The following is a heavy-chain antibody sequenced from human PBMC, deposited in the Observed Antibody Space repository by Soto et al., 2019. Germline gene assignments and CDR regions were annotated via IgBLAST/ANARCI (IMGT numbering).Heavy chain of an antibody. V-gene: IGHV5-51*01. CDR3: ARQAQAYDILTGYFPDNWFDP. D-gene: IGHD3-9*01. J-gene: IGHJ5*02. CDR2: IYPGDSDT. Sequence: GESLKISCKGSGYRFTSYWIGWVRQMPGKGLEWMGIIYPGDSDTRYSPSFQGQVTISADKSICTAYLQWSSLKASDTAMYYCARQAQAYDILTGYFPDNWFDPWGQGTLVTVSS. CDR1: GYRFTSYW.